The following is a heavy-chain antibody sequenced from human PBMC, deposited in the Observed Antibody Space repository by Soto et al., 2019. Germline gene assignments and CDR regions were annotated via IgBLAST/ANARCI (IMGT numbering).Heavy chain of an antibody. CDR2: IGTAGDT. V-gene: IGHV3-13*01. CDR3: AALGVATTTGDAFDI. CDR1: GFTFSSYD. J-gene: IGHJ3*02. D-gene: IGHD5-12*01. Sequence: GGSLRLSCAASGFTFSSYDMHWVRQATGKGLEWVSAIGTAGDTYYPGSVKGRFTISRENAKNSLYLQMNSLRAGDTAVYYCAALGVATTTGDAFDIWGQGTMVTVSS.